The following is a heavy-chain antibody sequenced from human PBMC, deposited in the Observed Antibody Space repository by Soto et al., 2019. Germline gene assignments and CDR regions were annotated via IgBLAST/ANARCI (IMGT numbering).Heavy chain of an antibody. CDR3: ARENFPETGSYYDS. CDR2: ITAGRGHT. D-gene: IGHD1-26*01. CDR1: GYTFTSYS. V-gene: IGHV1-3*01. J-gene: IGHJ4*02. Sequence: ASVKVSCKASGYTFTSYSIHWVRQAPGQRFEWTGWITAGRGHTDYSQNFQGRVTITRDTSASTAYMELNSLQSEDTAVYYCARENFPETGSYYDSWRQRTPVTVSS.